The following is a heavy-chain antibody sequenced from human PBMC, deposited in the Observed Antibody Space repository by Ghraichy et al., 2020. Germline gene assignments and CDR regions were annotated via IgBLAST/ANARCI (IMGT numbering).Heavy chain of an antibody. V-gene: IGHV4-59*08. CDR3: ARRPVDSPTQSDAFDI. Sequence: SQTLSLTCTVSGGSISSYYWSWIRQPPGKGLEWIGYIYYSGSTNYNPSLKSRVTISVDTSKNQFSLKLSSVTAADTAVYYCARRPVDSPTQSDAFDIWGQGTMVTVSS. D-gene: IGHD5-12*01. CDR1: GGSISSYY. J-gene: IGHJ3*02. CDR2: IYYSGST.